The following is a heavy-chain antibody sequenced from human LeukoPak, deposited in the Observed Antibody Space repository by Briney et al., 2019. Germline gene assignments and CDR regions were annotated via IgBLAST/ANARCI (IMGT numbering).Heavy chain of an antibody. CDR1: GFTFSSYS. CDR2: ISSSSTYI. J-gene: IGHJ4*02. Sequence: GGSLRLSCAASGFTFSSYSMNWVRQAPGKGLEWVSSISSSSTYIFYAASVKGRFTISRDNAENSLYLQMNSLRAEDTAVYYCTRDSGGSRYSDWGQGTLVTVSS. D-gene: IGHD2-15*01. V-gene: IGHV3-21*01. CDR3: TRDSGGSRYSD.